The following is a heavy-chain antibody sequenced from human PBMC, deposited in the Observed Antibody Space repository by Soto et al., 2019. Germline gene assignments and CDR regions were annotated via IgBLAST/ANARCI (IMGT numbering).Heavy chain of an antibody. V-gene: IGHV3-48*02. CDR3: ARDSDYYDSSGYYPEYFQH. Sequence: EVQLVESGGGLVQPGGSLRLSCAASGCTFSRYSMNWLRQALGKGLEWVSYISRSSSTTYYADSVKGRFTISRDNAKNSLYLQMNSLRDEDTAVYYCARDSDYYDSSGYYPEYFQHWGQGTLVTVSS. D-gene: IGHD3-22*01. J-gene: IGHJ1*01. CDR2: ISRSSSTT. CDR1: GCTFSRYS.